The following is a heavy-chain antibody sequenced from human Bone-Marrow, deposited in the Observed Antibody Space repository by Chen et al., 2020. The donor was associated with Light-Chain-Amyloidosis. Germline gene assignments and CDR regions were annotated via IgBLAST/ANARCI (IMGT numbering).Heavy chain of an antibody. D-gene: IGHD5-12*01. Sequence: QVQLVESGGGVVQPGRSLRLSCAASGFNFSSYGMHWVRQAPGKGLEWVVVIWYDGSNKYYADSVKGRFTISRDNSKNTLYLQMNSLRAEDTAVYYCARVLSRDGYNYAFDIWGQGTMVTVSS. CDR2: IWYDGSNK. J-gene: IGHJ3*02. CDR1: GFNFSSYG. V-gene: IGHV3-33*01. CDR3: ARVLSRDGYNYAFDI.